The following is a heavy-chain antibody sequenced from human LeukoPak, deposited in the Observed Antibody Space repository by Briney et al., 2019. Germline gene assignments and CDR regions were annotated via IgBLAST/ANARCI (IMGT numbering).Heavy chain of an antibody. V-gene: IGHV1-18*01. Sequence: ASVKVSCKASGHTFTSYGISWVRQAPGQGLEWMGWISAYNGNTNYAQKLQGRVTMTTDTSTSTAYMELRSLRSDDTAVYYCARGGDPNYYDSSGLGYWGQGTLVTVSS. J-gene: IGHJ4*02. CDR3: ARGGDPNYYDSSGLGY. CDR1: GHTFTSYG. D-gene: IGHD3-22*01. CDR2: ISAYNGNT.